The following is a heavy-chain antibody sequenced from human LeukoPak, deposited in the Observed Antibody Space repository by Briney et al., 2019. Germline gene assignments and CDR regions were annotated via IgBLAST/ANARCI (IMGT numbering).Heavy chain of an antibody. CDR3: ATNIVPDGAFDI. D-gene: IGHD2/OR15-2a*01. Sequence: SETLSLTCTVSGGSISSYYWSWIRQPPGKGLEWIGYIYYSGSTNYNPSLKSRVTISVDTSKNQFSLKLSSVTAADTAVCYCATNIVPDGAFDIWGQGTMVTVSS. J-gene: IGHJ3*02. CDR2: IYYSGST. CDR1: GGSISSYY. V-gene: IGHV4-59*08.